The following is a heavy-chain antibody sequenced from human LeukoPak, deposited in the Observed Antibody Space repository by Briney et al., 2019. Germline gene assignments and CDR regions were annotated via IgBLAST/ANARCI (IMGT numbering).Heavy chain of an antibody. CDR1: GGSISSGGYY. J-gene: IGHJ3*02. D-gene: IGHD1-26*01. V-gene: IGHV4-31*03. CDR3: ASPSGRVYADALDI. Sequence: PSQTLSLTCTVSGGSISSGGYYWSWIRQHPGKGLEWIGYIYYSGSTYYNPSLKSRVTISVDTSKNQFSLKLSSVTAADTAVYYCASPSGRVYADALDIWGQGRKVIVSS. CDR2: IYYSGST.